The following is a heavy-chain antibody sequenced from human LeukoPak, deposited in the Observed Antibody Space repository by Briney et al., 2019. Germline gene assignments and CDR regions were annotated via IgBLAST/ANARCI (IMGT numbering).Heavy chain of an antibody. J-gene: IGHJ4*02. V-gene: IGHV3-64*02. CDR3: AKEHDDSSGYLVDY. CDR2: ISSNGGST. CDR1: GFTFSAFS. Sequence: GGSLRLSCAASGFTFSAFSMHWLRQAPGKGLEYVSGISSNGGSTSYADSVKVRFTISRDNSKNTLYLQMGSLRAEDMAVYYCAKEHDDSSGYLVDYWGQGTLVTVSS. D-gene: IGHD3-22*01.